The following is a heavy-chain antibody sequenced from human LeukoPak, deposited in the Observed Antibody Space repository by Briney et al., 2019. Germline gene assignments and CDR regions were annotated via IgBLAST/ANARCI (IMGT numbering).Heavy chain of an antibody. V-gene: IGHV1-8*03. CDR2: MNPNSGNT. J-gene: IGHJ4*02. CDR3: AKVQLIAAAGIVYYFDY. Sequence: ASVKVSCKASGYTFTNYDINWVRQATGQGLEWMGWMNPNSGNTGYAQKFQGRVFISRNTSISTAYMELSSLRAEDTAVYYCAKVQLIAAAGIVYYFDYWGQGTLVTVSS. CDR1: GYTFTNYD. D-gene: IGHD6-13*01.